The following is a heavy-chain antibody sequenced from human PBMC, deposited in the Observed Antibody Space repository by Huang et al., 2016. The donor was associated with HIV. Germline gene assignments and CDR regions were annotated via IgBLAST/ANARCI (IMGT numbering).Heavy chain of an antibody. D-gene: IGHD4-17*01. CDR3: VRIGYGENSYGSGYFDP. CDR2: SNVPGTHM. V-gene: IGHV3-21*01. CDR1: GFTLTTFS. J-gene: IGHJ5*02. Sequence: EVQLVESGGGLVKPGGSLRLSCAASGFTLTTFSMTWVRQAPGRGLQWVASSNVPGTHMYHADSVEGRFTISRDNTRNSLYLQLNSLRAEDTAVYYCVRIGYGENSYGSGYFDPWGQGTLVAVSS.